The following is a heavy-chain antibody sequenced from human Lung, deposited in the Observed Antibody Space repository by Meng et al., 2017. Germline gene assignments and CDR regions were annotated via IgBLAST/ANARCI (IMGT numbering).Heavy chain of an antibody. V-gene: IGHV4-39*07. CDR1: GGSTSSSSYY. J-gene: IGHJ5*02. D-gene: IGHD3-10*01. CDR2: IYYSGST. CDR3: ARVDYYGSGSRRFDP. Sequence: QLQLPGAGHGPVKASETLPLTCAVFGGSTSSSSYYWGWIRQPPGKGLEWIGSIYYSGSTYYNPSLKSRVTISVDTSKNQFSLKLSSVTAADTAVYYCARVDYYGSGSRRFDPWGQGTLVTVSS.